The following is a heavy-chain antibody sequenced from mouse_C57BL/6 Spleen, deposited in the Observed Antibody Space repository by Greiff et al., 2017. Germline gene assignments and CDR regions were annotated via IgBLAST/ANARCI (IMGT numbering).Heavy chain of an antibody. J-gene: IGHJ2*01. CDR1: GYAFSSSW. V-gene: IGHV1-82*01. Sequence: QVQLQQSGPELVKPGASVKISCKASGYAFSSSWMNWVKQRPGKGLEWIGGICPGDGDTNYKGKFKGKATLTADKYASTAYIQVWILTSADSAVYVCARGRYGSSLYYFDYWGQGTTLTVSS. CDR2: ICPGDGDT. CDR3: ARGRYGSSLYYFDY. D-gene: IGHD1-1*01.